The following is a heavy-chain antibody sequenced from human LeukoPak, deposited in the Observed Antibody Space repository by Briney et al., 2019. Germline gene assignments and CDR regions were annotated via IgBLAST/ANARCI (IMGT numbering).Heavy chain of an antibody. Sequence: GESLKISCRGSGYSFTSYWIGWVRQMPGKGLEGMGIIYPGDSDTRSSPSFQGQVTISAEKSISTAYLQWSSLKASDTAMYYCARYYCSGGSCHGIFDYWGQGTLVIVSS. CDR1: GYSFTSYW. D-gene: IGHD2-15*01. CDR2: IYPGDSDT. V-gene: IGHV5-51*01. J-gene: IGHJ4*02. CDR3: ARYYCSGGSCHGIFDY.